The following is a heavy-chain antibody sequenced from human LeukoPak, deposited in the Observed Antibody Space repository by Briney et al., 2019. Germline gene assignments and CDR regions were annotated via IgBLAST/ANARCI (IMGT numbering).Heavy chain of an antibody. D-gene: IGHD3-9*01. CDR2: MNPNSGNT. CDR3: ARGRTYYDILTGPSDNWFDP. CDR1: GYTFTGYD. V-gene: IGHV1-8*01. Sequence: ASVKVSCKASGYTFTGYDINWVRQATGQGLEWMGWMNPNSGNTGYAQKFQGRVTMTRNTSISTTYMGLSSLRSEDTAVYYCARGRTYYDILTGPSDNWFDPWGQGTLVTVSS. J-gene: IGHJ5*02.